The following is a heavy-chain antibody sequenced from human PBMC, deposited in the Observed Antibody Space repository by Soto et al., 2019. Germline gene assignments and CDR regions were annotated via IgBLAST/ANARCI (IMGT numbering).Heavy chain of an antibody. CDR3: ARVGLAVITRSAFDI. J-gene: IGHJ3*02. CDR2: IYSGGST. D-gene: IGHD3-22*01. CDR1: GFTVSSNY. V-gene: IGHV3-66*01. Sequence: GGSLRLSCAASGFTVSSNYMSWVRQAPGKGLEWVSVIYSGGSTYYADSVKGRFTISRDNSKNTLYLQMNSLRAEDTAVYYCARVGLAVITRSAFDIWGQGTMVTVSS.